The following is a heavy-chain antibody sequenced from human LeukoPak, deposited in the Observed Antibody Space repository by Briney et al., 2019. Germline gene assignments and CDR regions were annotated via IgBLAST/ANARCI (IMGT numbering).Heavy chain of an antibody. CDR1: GGSISSYY. CDR3: ARRSIYYGMDV. J-gene: IGHJ6*02. Sequence: SETLSLTCTVSGGSISSYYWSWIRQPPGKGLEWIGYIYYSGSTNYDPSLKSRVTISVDTSKNQFSLKLSSVTAADTAVYYCARRSIYYGMDVWGQGTTVTVSS. D-gene: IGHD6-6*01. CDR2: IYYSGST. V-gene: IGHV4-59*01.